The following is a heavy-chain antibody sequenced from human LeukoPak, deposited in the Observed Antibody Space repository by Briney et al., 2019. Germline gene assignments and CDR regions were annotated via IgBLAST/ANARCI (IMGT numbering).Heavy chain of an antibody. Sequence: PSETLSLTCTVSGGSISSSRYYWGWIRQPPGKGLEWIGSIYYSGSTYYNPSLKSRVTMSVDTSKNQFSLKLSSVTAADTAVYYCARVGFIVATINRYYYMDVWGKGTTVTISS. CDR2: IYYSGST. D-gene: IGHD5-12*01. J-gene: IGHJ6*03. CDR1: GGSISSSRYY. V-gene: IGHV4-39*07. CDR3: ARVGFIVATINRYYYMDV.